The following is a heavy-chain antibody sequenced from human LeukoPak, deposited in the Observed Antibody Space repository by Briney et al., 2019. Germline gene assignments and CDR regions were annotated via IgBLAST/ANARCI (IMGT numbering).Heavy chain of an antibody. D-gene: IGHD2-2*01. J-gene: IGHJ4*02. V-gene: IGHV3-21*01. CDR3: ARDVLDIVVVPAAFDY. CDR1: GFTFSSYS. Sequence: GGSLRLSCAASGFTFSSYSMNWVRQAPGKGLEWVSSISSSSSYIYYADSVKGRFTISRDNAKNSLYLQMNSLRAEDTAVYYCARDVLDIVVVPAAFDYWGQGTLVTVSS. CDR2: ISSSSSYI.